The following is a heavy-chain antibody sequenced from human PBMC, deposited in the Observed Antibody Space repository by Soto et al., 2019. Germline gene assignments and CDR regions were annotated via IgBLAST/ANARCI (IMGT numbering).Heavy chain of an antibody. CDR3: ANTTLRVGKWLLEFDS. D-gene: IGHD3-22*01. Sequence: PGGSLRLSCAASGFTFSTSWMHWVRQTPGKGLVWVSRINSDGSNSIYADSVKGRFTISRDDAKNTLYLQMNSLRAEDTAVYYCANTTLRVGKWLLEFDSWGQGTLVTVSP. V-gene: IGHV3-74*01. J-gene: IGHJ4*02. CDR2: INSDGSNS. CDR1: GFTFSTSW.